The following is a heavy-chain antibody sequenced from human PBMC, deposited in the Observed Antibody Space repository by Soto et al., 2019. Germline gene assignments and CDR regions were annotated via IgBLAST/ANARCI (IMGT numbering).Heavy chain of an antibody. J-gene: IGHJ6*02. V-gene: IGHV3-21*01. D-gene: IGHD3-9*01. Sequence: VGSLRLSCAASGFTFSSYSMNWVRQARGKGLEWVSSISSSSSYIYYADSVKGRFTISRDNAKNSLYLQMNSLRAEDTAVYYCARGGYDILTGPKPYGMDVWGQGTTVTVSS. CDR1: GFTFSSYS. CDR2: ISSSSSYI. CDR3: ARGGYDILTGPKPYGMDV.